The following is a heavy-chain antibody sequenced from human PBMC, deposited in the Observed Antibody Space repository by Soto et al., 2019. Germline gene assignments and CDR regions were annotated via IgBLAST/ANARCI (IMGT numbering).Heavy chain of an antibody. CDR2: ISWNSGDI. D-gene: IGHD2-2*01. V-gene: IGHV3-9*01. CDR1: GFTFDDYA. CDR3: AKDNCISTSCYRMYNWFDP. Sequence: GGSLRLSCAASGFTFDDYAMHWVRQGPGKGLEWVSSISWNSGDIVYADSVKGRFTISRDNPKNSLYLQMNSLRAEDTAVYYCAKDNCISTSCYRMYNWFDPWGQGTLVTVSS. J-gene: IGHJ5*02.